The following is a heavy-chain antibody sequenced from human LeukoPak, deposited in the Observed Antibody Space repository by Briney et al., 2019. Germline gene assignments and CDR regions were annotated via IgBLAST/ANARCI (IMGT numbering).Heavy chain of an antibody. V-gene: IGHV4-4*02. Sequence: PSGALSLTCAVSGGSISSSNWWSWVRQPPGKGLEWIGEIYHSGSTNYNPSLKSRVTISVDKSKNQFSLKLSSVTAADTAVYYCARRPLYYYGSGSYFYFDYWGQGTLVTVSS. J-gene: IGHJ4*02. CDR3: ARRPLYYYGSGSYFYFDY. CDR1: GGSISSSNW. CDR2: IYHSGST. D-gene: IGHD3-10*01.